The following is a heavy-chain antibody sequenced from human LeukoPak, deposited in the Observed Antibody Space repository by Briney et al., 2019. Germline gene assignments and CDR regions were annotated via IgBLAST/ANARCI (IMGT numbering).Heavy chain of an antibody. Sequence: PSETLSLTCTVSGGSISSYYWSWIRQPPGKGLEWIGYIYYSGSTNYHPSLKSRVTISVDTSKNQFSLKLSSVTAADTAVYYCARGGGETYCSGGSCYEGGYFDYWGQGTLVTVSS. CDR3: ARGGGETYCSGGSCYEGGYFDY. V-gene: IGHV4-59*01. CDR1: GGSISSYY. D-gene: IGHD2-15*01. J-gene: IGHJ4*02. CDR2: IYYSGST.